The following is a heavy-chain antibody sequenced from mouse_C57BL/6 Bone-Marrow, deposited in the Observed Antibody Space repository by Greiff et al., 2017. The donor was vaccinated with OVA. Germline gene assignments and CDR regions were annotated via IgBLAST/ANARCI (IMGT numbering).Heavy chain of an antibody. J-gene: IGHJ2*01. CDR2: IWSGGST. CDR3: ARNWDGFDY. V-gene: IGHV2-2*01. Sequence: QVQLKESGPGLVQPSQTLSITCTVSGFSLTSYGVHWVRQSPGKGLEWLGVIWSGGSTDYNAAFISSMSISKDNSKSQVFFKMTSLHADDTAIYCCARNWDGFDYWGQGTTLTVSS. CDR1: GFSLTSYG. D-gene: IGHD4-1*01.